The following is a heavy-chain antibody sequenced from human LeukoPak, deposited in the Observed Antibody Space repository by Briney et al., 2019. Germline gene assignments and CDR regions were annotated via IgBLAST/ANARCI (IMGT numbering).Heavy chain of an antibody. CDR2: IYHSGST. Sequence: SQTLSLTCTVSGGSISSGGYYWSWIRQPPGKGLEWIGYIYHSGSTYYNPSLKSRVTISVDRSKNQFSLKLSSVTAADTAVYYCARGETYYDFWSGYYPGWFDPWGQGTLVTVSS. CDR1: GGSISSGGYY. J-gene: IGHJ5*02. CDR3: ARGETYYDFWSGYYPGWFDP. D-gene: IGHD3-3*01. V-gene: IGHV4-30-2*01.